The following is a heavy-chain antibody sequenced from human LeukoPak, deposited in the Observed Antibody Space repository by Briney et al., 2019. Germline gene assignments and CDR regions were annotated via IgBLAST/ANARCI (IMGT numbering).Heavy chain of an antibody. D-gene: IGHD3-16*02. CDR2: INPNSGGT. V-gene: IGHV1-2*02. J-gene: IGHJ4*02. CDR3: AQGDMITFGGVIVSLYFDY. Sequence: GASVKVSCKASGYTFTGYYMHWVRQAPGQGLEWMGWINPNSGGTNYAQKFQGRVTMTRDTSISTAYMELSRLRSDDTAVYYCAQGDMITFGGVIVSLYFDYWGQGTLVTVSS. CDR1: GYTFTGYY.